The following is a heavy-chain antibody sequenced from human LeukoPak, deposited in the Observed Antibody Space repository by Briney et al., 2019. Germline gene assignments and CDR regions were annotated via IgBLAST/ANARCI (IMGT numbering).Heavy chain of an antibody. Sequence: GESLKISCKDSGYSFTNYWIGWLRHMPGKGLEWMGIIYPADSDTRYSPSFQRQVTISADKSISTAYLQWSSLKASDTAMYFCARRYCGTTSCNHDAFDIWGQGTMVTVSS. CDR3: ARRYCGTTSCNHDAFDI. D-gene: IGHD2-2*01. V-gene: IGHV5-51*01. CDR1: GYSFTNYW. J-gene: IGHJ3*02. CDR2: IYPADSDT.